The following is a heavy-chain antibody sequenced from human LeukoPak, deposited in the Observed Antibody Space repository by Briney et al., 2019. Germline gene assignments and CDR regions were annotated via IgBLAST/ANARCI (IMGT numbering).Heavy chain of an antibody. CDR2: IYYSGST. CDR1: GGSISSGGYY. J-gene: IGHJ4*02. CDR3: ARVGTAMVWGELYYFDY. D-gene: IGHD5-18*01. Sequence: SQTLSLTCTVSGGSISSGGYYWSWIRQHPGKGLEWIGYIYYSGSTYYNPSLKSRVTISVDTSKNQFSLKLSSVTAADTAVYYCARVGTAMVWGELYYFDYWGQGTLVTVSS. V-gene: IGHV4-31*03.